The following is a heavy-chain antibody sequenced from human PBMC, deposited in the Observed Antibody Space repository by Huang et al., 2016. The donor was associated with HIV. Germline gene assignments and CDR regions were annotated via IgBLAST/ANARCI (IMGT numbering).Heavy chain of an antibody. CDR1: GGTFSSYA. CDR3: ARARGYYDSSVSYYFDY. CDR2: CIPIFGTA. Sequence: QVQLVQSGAEVKKPGSSVKVSCKASGGTFSSYAISGVRQAPGQGLEWMGVCIPIFGTANYAQKFQGRVTITADESTSTAYMELSSLRSEDTAVYYCARARGYYDSSVSYYFDYWGQGTLVTVSS. D-gene: IGHD3-22*01. J-gene: IGHJ4*02. V-gene: IGHV1-69*13.